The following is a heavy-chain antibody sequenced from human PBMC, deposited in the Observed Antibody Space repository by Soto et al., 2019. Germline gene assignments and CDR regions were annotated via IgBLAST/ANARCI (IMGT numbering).Heavy chain of an antibody. CDR1: DFDVSGNY. CDR2: IHVDGRT. V-gene: IGHV3-53*01. Sequence: QLEQSGGALVQPGGSLRLPCAASDFDVSGNYISWVRQAPGKGLEWVSMIHVDGRTYYGDSVRGRFIVSRDDPENTVYLQMNSLRAEDTAVYFCARDLTLIGGGVVSYYFGMDIWGQGTMVTVSS. J-gene: IGHJ6*02. D-gene: IGHD3-10*01. CDR3: ARDLTLIGGGVVSYYFGMDI.